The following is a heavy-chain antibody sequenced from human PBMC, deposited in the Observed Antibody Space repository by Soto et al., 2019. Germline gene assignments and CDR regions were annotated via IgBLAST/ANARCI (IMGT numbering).Heavy chain of an antibody. J-gene: IGHJ4*02. CDR3: ATDPGIAVACPYLDY. V-gene: IGHV1-18*01. D-gene: IGHD6-19*01. CDR1: GYTFTSYG. CDR2: LSAYNGNT. Sequence: ASVKVSCKASGYTFTSYGISWVRPAPVQGLEWMVWLSAYNGNTNYAQKLQGRVTMTTDTSTSTAYMALRSLRSDDTAVYYCATDPGIAVACPYLDYWRQGTLVTVS.